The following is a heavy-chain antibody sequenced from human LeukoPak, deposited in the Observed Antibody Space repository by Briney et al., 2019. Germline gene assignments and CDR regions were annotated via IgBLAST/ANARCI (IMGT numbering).Heavy chain of an antibody. CDR3: AREGGFYRPLDY. J-gene: IGHJ4*02. D-gene: IGHD3-3*01. Sequence: SETLSLTCGVSGGSVININWWTWVRPPPGKGLEWIGEVHLDGRTNYNPSLESRLTMSVDVSENQVSLKLTSVTAADTAVYYCAREGGFYRPLDYSGQGTLVTVSS. CDR1: GGSVININW. V-gene: IGHV4-4*02. CDR2: VHLDGRT.